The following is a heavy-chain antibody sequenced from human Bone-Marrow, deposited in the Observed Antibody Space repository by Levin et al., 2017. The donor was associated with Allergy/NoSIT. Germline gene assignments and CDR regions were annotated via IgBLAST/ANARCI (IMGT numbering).Heavy chain of an antibody. V-gene: IGHV4-39*01. D-gene: IGHD4-17*01. CDR2: IYYSGST. CDR1: GGSISRTNY. Sequence: SETLSLTCTVSGGSISRTNYWGWIRQPPGKGLEWIATIYYSGSTYQNPSLKSLVTISVDTSKKQFSLKLSSVTAADTAVYYCARVPGDDGDYSAIDYWGQGTLVTVSS. CDR3: ARVPGDDGDYSAIDY. J-gene: IGHJ4*02.